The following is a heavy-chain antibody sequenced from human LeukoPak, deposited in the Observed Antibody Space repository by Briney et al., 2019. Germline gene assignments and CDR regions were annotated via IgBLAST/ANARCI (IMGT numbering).Heavy chain of an antibody. CDR2: IRYDGSNK. CDR3: AKDPNPLCSSTSCYIYFDY. D-gene: IGHD2-2*02. V-gene: IGHV3-30*02. Sequence: PGGSLRLSCAASGFTFSSYGMHWVRQAPGKGLEWVAFIRYDGSNKYYADSVKGRFTISRDNSKNTLYLQMNSLRAEDTAVYYCAKDPNPLCSSTSCYIYFDYWGQGTLVTVSS. J-gene: IGHJ4*02. CDR1: GFTFSSYG.